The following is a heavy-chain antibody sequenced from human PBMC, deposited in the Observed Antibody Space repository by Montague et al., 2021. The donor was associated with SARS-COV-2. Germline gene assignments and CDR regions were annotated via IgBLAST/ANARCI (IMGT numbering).Heavy chain of an antibody. CDR2: VYYSGST. J-gene: IGHJ4*02. Sequence: SETLSLTCTVSGGSISSYYWSWIRLPQGKGLEWIGNVYYSGSTNSNPYLKRRVTISVDTYKNQFSLKLSSVTAADTAVYYCASVFPGCLQFGPYFDFWGQGTLVTVSS. CDR1: GGSISSYY. CDR3: ASVFPGCLQFGPYFDF. V-gene: IGHV4-59*01. D-gene: IGHD5-24*01.